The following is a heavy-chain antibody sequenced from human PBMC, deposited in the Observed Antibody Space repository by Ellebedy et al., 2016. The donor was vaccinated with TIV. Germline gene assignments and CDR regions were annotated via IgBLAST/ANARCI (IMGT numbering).Heavy chain of an antibody. D-gene: IGHD6-13*01. CDR1: GFIFSSYS. CDR2: ISSSTTYI. Sequence: GESLKISCAASGFIFSSYSVNWVRQVPGKGLEWVSSISSSTTYIYYADSVKVRFTISRDNAKNSLYLQMNSLRAEDTAVFYCARELAAAGFFDYWGQGTLVTVSS. J-gene: IGHJ4*02. V-gene: IGHV3-21*01. CDR3: ARELAAAGFFDY.